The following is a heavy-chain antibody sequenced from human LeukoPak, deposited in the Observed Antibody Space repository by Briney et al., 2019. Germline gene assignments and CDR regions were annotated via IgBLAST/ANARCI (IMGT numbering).Heavy chain of an antibody. D-gene: IGHD3-22*01. Sequence: SETLSLTCTVSGGSITGYYWNWIRQPAGPGLEWLGRVYSSGVGNYNPSLTSRVTMSLDTSKNQFSLKLTSLTAADTAVYYCAREEFLHEIDSSGYFVYWGQGTLVTVSS. CDR3: AREEFLHEIDSSGYFVY. CDR2: VYSSGVG. J-gene: IGHJ4*02. V-gene: IGHV4-4*07. CDR1: GGSITGYY.